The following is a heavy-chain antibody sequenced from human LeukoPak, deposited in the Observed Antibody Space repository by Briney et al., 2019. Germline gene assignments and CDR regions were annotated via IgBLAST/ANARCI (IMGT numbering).Heavy chain of an antibody. Sequence: GGSLRLSCAASGFTFSSYWMHWVRQAPGKGLVWVSRINSDGSSTSYADSVKGRFTISSDNAMATLYLQRNSLRSEYTAVYYRARQGRRVEGCDPWAQGTRDSVSS. CDR1: GFTFSSYW. J-gene: IGHJ5*02. V-gene: IGHV3-74*01. CDR2: INSDGSST. D-gene: IGHD3-10*01. CDR3: ARQGRRVEGCDP.